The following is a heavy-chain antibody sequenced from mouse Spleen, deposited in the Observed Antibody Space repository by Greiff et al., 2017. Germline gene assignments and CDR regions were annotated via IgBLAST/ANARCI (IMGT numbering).Heavy chain of an antibody. CDR1: GYTFTSYW. D-gene: IGHD2-5*01. CDR2: IDPSDSYT. J-gene: IGHJ4*01. V-gene: IGHV1-50*01. CDR3: ARKGETYYSNHYAMDY. Sequence: QVQLQQPGAELVKPGASVKLSCKASGYTFTSYWMQLVKQRPGQGLEWIGEIDPSDSYTNYNQKFKGKATLTVDTSSSTAYMQLSSLTSEDSAVYYCARKGETYYSNHYAMDYWGQGTSVTVSS.